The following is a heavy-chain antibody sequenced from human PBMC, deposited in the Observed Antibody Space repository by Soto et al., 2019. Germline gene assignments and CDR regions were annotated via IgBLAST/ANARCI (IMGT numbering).Heavy chain of an antibody. CDR2: INHSGST. D-gene: IGHD2-2*01. V-gene: IGHV4-34*01. Sequence: QVQLQQWGEGLLKPSETLSLTCAVYGGSFSGYYWSWIRQPPGQGLEWLGEINHSGSTNYNPSLKSRVTISVDTSKNQFSLKLSSVTAADTAVYYCARLGTTTERYCSSTSCYSSFDYWGQGTLVTVSS. J-gene: IGHJ4*02. CDR1: GGSFSGYY. CDR3: ARLGTTTERYCSSTSCYSSFDY.